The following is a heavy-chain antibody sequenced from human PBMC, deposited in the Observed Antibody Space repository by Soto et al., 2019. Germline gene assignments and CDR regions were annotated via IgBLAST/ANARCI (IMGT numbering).Heavy chain of an antibody. J-gene: IGHJ4*02. V-gene: IGHV3-33*01. CDR3: ARDRTFLEWLLVDY. CDR2: IWHDGSNK. D-gene: IGHD3-3*02. CDR1: GFTFSSYG. Sequence: QVQLVESGGGVVQPGRSLRLSCAASGFTFSSYGMHWVRQAPGKGLEWVAVIWHDGSNKYYADSVKGRFTISRDNSKNTLYLQMNSLRAEDTAVYYCARDRTFLEWLLVDYWGQGTLVTVSS.